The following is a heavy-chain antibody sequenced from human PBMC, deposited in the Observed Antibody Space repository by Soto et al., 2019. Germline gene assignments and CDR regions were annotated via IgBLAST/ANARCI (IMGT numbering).Heavy chain of an antibody. Sequence: ASVKVSCKASGGTFSSYAISWVRQAPGQGLEWMGGIIPIFGTANYAQKFQGRVTITADESTSTAYMELSSLRSEDTAVYYCARESYSGYSYGSPLDYYYYGMDVWGQGTTVTVSS. CDR2: IIPIFGTA. CDR3: ARESYSGYSYGSPLDYYYYGMDV. V-gene: IGHV1-69*13. J-gene: IGHJ6*02. CDR1: GGTFSSYA. D-gene: IGHD5-18*01.